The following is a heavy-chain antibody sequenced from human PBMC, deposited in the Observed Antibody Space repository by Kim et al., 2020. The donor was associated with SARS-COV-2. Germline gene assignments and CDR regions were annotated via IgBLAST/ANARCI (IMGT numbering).Heavy chain of an antibody. D-gene: IGHD3-3*01. V-gene: IGHV4-39*01. CDR3: ARQMGVPDRFLDYLSSPGGFEY. CDR2: ILHSGST. Sequence: SETLSLTCTVSGGSMDSRHSYWAWIRQSPEKGLEWLATILHSGSTYYTPSLKSRLSISVDTSKNHFSLNLDSVSDSDTAVYYCARQMGVPDRFLDYLSSPGGFEYWGQGILVTVSS. CDR1: GGSMDSRHSY. J-gene: IGHJ4*02.